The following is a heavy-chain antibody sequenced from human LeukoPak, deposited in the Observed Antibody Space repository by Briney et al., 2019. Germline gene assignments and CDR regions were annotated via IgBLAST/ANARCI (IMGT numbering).Heavy chain of an antibody. J-gene: IGHJ4*02. Sequence: TGGSLRLSCAASGFTVSSNYMDWVRQAPGKGLEWVGRSRNKVNSYTTEYAASVKGRFTISRDDSKNSLYLQMNSLKTEDTAVYYCARDREVLYHDFSGYFYFDYWGQGNLVTVSS. CDR1: GFTVSSNY. CDR3: ARDREVLYHDFSGYFYFDY. CDR2: SRNKVNSYTT. D-gene: IGHD3-22*01. V-gene: IGHV3-72*01.